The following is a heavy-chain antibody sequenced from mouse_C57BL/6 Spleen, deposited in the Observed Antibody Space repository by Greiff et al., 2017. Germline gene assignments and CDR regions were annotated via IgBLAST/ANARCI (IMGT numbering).Heavy chain of an antibody. V-gene: IGHV1-42*01. CDR1: GYSFTGYY. CDR2: INPSTGGT. D-gene: IGHD1-1*01. CDR3: ARGPTVVATRWYFDV. Sequence: EVQLQESGPELVKPGASVKISCKASGYSFTGYYMNWVKQSPEKSLEWIGEINPSTGGTTYNQKFKAKATLTVDKSSSTAYMRLKSLTSEDSAVYYCARGPTVVATRWYFDVWGTGTTVTVSS. J-gene: IGHJ1*03.